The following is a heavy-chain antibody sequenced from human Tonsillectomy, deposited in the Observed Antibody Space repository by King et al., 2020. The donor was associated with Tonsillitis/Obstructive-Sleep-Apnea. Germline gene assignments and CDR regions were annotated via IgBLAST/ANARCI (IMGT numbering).Heavy chain of an antibody. CDR2: IIPIFGTA. J-gene: IGHJ5*02. CDR3: ARVGLIAVAGRVWFDP. D-gene: IGHD6-19*01. V-gene: IGHV1-69*01. Sequence: VQLVESGAEVKKPGSSVKVSCKASGGTFSSYAISWVRQAPGQGLEWMGGIIPIFGTANYAQKFQGRVTITADESTSTAYMELSRLRSEDTAVYYCARVGLIAVAGRVWFDPWGQGTLVTVSS. CDR1: GGTFSSYA.